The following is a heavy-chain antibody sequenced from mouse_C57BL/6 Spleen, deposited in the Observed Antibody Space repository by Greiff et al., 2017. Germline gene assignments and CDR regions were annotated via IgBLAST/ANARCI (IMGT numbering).Heavy chain of an antibody. J-gene: IGHJ1*03. Sequence: EVKLEESGGGLVKPGGSLKLSCAASGFTFSSYTMSWVRQTPEKRLEWVATISGGGGNTYYPDSVKGRFTISRDNAKNTLYLQMSSLRSEDTALYYCARNYYGSSPFDVWGTGTTVTVSS. V-gene: IGHV5-9*01. CDR3: ARNYYGSSPFDV. CDR2: ISGGGGNT. D-gene: IGHD1-1*01. CDR1: GFTFSSYT.